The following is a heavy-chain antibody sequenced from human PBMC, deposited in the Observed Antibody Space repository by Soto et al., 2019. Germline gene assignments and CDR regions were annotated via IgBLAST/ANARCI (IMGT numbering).Heavy chain of an antibody. V-gene: IGHV4-31*03. J-gene: IGHJ4*02. CDR2: IDYRGSA. CDR1: GGSITSNGYH. CDR3: ARVGTSAGTFGFFDY. D-gene: IGHD6-13*01. Sequence: SETLSLTCTVSGGSITSNGYHWTWIRQLPGEGLEWIGYIDYRGSAYSNPSLKSRVTMSLDTSKSQFSLSLSSVTAADTAVYYCARVGTSAGTFGFFDYWGQGTPVTVSS.